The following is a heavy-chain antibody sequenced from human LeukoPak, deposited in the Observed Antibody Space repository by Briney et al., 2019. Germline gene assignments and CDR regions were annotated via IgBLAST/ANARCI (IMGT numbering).Heavy chain of an antibody. V-gene: IGHV1-69*01. Sequence: SVKVSCKASGGTFSSYAISWVRQAPGQGLEWMGGINPIFGTANYAQKFQGRVTITADESTSTAYMELSSLRSEDTAVYYCAVGYSSGLYVLDYWGQGTLVTVSS. CDR2: INPIFGTA. D-gene: IGHD6-19*01. CDR3: AVGYSSGLYVLDY. CDR1: GGTFSSYA. J-gene: IGHJ4*02.